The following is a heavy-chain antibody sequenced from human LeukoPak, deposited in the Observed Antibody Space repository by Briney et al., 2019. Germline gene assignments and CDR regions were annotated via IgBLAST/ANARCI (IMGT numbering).Heavy chain of an antibody. CDR1: GGSTSSDY. J-gene: IGHJ2*01. D-gene: IGHD3-10*01. CDR3: ARLKSGAYFDL. Sequence: SETLSLTCTVSGGSTSSDYWSWIRQSPGKGLEWVGYVYNSGDTGKNPSLKSRVTILLDTSKNQCSLKLTSVSAADTAVYYCARLKSGAYFDLWGRGTLVTVS. CDR2: VYNSGDT. V-gene: IGHV4-59*08.